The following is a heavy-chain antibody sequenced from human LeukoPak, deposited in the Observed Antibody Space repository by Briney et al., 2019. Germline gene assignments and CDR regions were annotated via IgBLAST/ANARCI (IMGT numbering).Heavy chain of an antibody. CDR1: GYTFTGYY. D-gene: IGHD3-10*01. J-gene: IGHJ4*02. Sequence: GASVKVSCKASGYTFTGYYMHWVRQAPGQGLEWMGWINPNSGGTNYAQKFQDRVTMTRDTSISTAYMELSSLRSEDTAVYYCARGKVVTMVRGVIITYFDYWGQGTLVTVSS. CDR3: ARGKVVTMVRGVIITYFDY. CDR2: INPNSGGT. V-gene: IGHV1-2*02.